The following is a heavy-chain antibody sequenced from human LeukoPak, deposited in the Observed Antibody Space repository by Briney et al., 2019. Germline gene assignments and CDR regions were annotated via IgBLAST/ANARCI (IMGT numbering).Heavy chain of an antibody. CDR2: IYYSGST. CDR1: GGSISNYY. J-gene: IGHJ4*02. V-gene: IGHV4-39*07. CDR3: AREIAAAGSTWGY. Sequence: SETLSLTCTVSGGSISNYYWGWIRQPPGEGLEWIGSIYYSGSTYYNPSLKSRVTISVDTSKNQFSLKLSSVTAADTAVYYCAREIAAAGSTWGYWGQGTLVTVSS. D-gene: IGHD6-13*01.